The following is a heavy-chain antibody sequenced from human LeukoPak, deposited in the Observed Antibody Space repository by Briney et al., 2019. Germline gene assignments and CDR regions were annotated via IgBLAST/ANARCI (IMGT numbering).Heavy chain of an antibody. D-gene: IGHD3-10*01. CDR1: GYTFTCYY. J-gene: IGHJ4*02. Sequence: ASVKVSCKPSGYTFTCYYMHWVRQAPGQGREWMGWINPNSGGTNYAQKFKRRVTMTRDTSISTTYMELSRLRSDDTGVYYCARDKWEYYYGSGSYRSFDYWGQGTLVTVSS. CDR3: ARDKWEYYYGSGSYRSFDY. V-gene: IGHV1-2*02. CDR2: INPNSGGT.